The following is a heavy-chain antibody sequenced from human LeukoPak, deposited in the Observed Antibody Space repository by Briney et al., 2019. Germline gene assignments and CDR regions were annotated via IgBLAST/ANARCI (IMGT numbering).Heavy chain of an antibody. V-gene: IGHV3-21*01. CDR1: GFTFSNYS. CDR3: AKVGSGWPGYYFDY. D-gene: IGHD6-19*01. CDR2: ISSSGSYK. Sequence: RSGGSLRLSCAASGFTFSNYSMNWVRQAPGKGLEWVSSISSSGSYKFYADSVKGRFTISRDNAKNSLSLQMNSLRAEDTAVYYCAKVGSGWPGYYFDYWGQGTLVTVSS. J-gene: IGHJ4*02.